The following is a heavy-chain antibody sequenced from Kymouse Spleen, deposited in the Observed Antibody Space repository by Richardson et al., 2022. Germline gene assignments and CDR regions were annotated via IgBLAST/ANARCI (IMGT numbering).Heavy chain of an antibody. D-gene: IGHD3-10*01. CDR3: ARDRITMVRGVKDP. CDR2: IWYDGSNK. CDR1: GFTFSSYG. Sequence: QVQLVESGGGVVQPGRSLRLSCAASGFTFSSYGMHWVRQAPGKGLEWVAVIWYDGSNKYYADSVKGRFTISRDNSKNTLYLQMNSLRAEDTAVYYCARDRITMVRGVKDPWGQGTLVTVSS. V-gene: IGHV3-33*01. J-gene: IGHJ5*02.